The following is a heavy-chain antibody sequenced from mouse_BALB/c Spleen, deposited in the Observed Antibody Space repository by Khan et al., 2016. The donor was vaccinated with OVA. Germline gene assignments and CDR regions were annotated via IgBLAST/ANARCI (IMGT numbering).Heavy chain of an antibody. CDR3: ARGTTVVADY. Sequence: QVQLKQSGAELVRPGSSVKISCKASGYAFSSYWMNWVKQRPGQGLEWIGQIYPGDGDTNYNGKFKGKATLTADKSSSTAYMQLSSLTSEDSAVYFCARGTTVVADYWGQGTTLTVSS. J-gene: IGHJ2*01. D-gene: IGHD1-1*01. CDR1: GYAFSSYW. CDR2: IYPGDGDT. V-gene: IGHV1-80*01.